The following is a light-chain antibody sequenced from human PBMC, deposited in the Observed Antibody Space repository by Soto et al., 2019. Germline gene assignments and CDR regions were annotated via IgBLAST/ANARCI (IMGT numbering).Light chain of an antibody. CDR1: QNINTY. V-gene: IGKV1-39*01. CDR2: DAA. Sequence: DIQMTQSPYFLSAAVGDRVTIACRASQNINTYLNWYQQKPGKAPKLLIFDAASLQSGVPSRFSGGGSRTDFTLTITSLQPEDFATYYCQQTSSAPFTFGPGTKVDIK. J-gene: IGKJ3*01. CDR3: QQTSSAPFT.